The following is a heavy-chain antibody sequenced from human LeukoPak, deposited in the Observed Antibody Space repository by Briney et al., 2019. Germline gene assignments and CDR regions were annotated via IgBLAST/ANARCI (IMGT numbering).Heavy chain of an antibody. CDR2: IIPIFGTA. V-gene: IGHV1-69*05. CDR3: ARVAGIAAAFDY. J-gene: IGHJ4*02. CDR1: GGTFSSYA. D-gene: IGHD6-13*01. Sequence: ASVKVSCKASGGTFSSYAISWVRQAPGQGLEWMGGIIPIFGTANYAQKFQGRVTITTDESTSTAYMELSSLRSEDTAVYYCARVAGIAAAFDYWGQGTLVTVSS.